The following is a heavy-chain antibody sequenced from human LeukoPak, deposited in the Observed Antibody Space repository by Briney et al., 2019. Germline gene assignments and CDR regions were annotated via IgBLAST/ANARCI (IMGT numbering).Heavy chain of an antibody. D-gene: IGHD3-22*01. CDR3: ARVPSDYYDSSDTGGI. V-gene: IGHV3-48*03. CDR1: GFTFSSYE. Sequence: GGSLRLSCVASGFTFSSYEMNWVRQAPGKGLEWVSYISTSGSPIYYADSVKGRFTISRDNAKNSPYLQMSSLRAEDTAVYYCARVPSDYYDSSDTGGIWGQGTMVTVSS. J-gene: IGHJ3*02. CDR2: ISTSGSPI.